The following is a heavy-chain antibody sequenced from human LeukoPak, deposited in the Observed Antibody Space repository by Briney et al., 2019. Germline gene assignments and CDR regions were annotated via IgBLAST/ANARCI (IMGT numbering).Heavy chain of an antibody. CDR2: ISYDGSNK. V-gene: IGHV3-30-3*01. J-gene: IGHJ4*02. D-gene: IGHD6-19*01. CDR3: ARPPGVAVAGNFDY. CDR1: GFTFSSYA. Sequence: QSGGSLRLSCAASGFTFSSYAMHWVRQAPGKGLEWVAVISYDGSNKYYADSVKGRFTTSRDNSKNTLYLQMNSLRAEDTAVYYCARPPGVAVAGNFDYWGQGTLVTVSS.